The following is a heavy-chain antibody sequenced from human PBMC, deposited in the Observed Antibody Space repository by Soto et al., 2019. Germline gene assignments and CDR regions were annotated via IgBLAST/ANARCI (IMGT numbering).Heavy chain of an antibody. Sequence: PGGSLRLSCAASGISFRSYAMSWVRQAPGKGLEWVSAISGSGGSTYYADSVKGRFTISRDNSKNTLYLQMNSLRAEDTAVYYCAKDPRYFDWLPGPYYFDYWGQGTLVTVSS. CDR1: GISFRSYA. J-gene: IGHJ4*02. CDR2: ISGSGGST. V-gene: IGHV3-23*01. CDR3: AKDPRYFDWLPGPYYFDY. D-gene: IGHD3-9*01.